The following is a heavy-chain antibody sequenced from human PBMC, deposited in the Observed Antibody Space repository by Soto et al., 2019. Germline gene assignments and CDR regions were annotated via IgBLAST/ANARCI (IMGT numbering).Heavy chain of an antibody. CDR2: TSGYSGNS. J-gene: IGHJ3*01. Sequence: ASVKVSCKASGYVFSSFCINWVRQAPGQGLEWMGWTSGYSGNSKYAQKFQGRVTMTTDTSTNTGYMEMRSLTSDDTAVYYCARDIFGHVDAFYLWGQGTMVTVSS. CDR3: ARDIFGHVDAFYL. D-gene: IGHD3-3*02. CDR1: GYVFSSFC. V-gene: IGHV1-18*01.